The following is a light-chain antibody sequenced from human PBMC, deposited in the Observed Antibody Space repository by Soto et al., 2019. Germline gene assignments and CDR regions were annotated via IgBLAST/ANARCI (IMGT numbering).Light chain of an antibody. CDR3: SSYTSSSTYV. V-gene: IGLV2-14*01. CDR2: EVS. CDR1: SSDVGGYNY. J-gene: IGLJ1*01. Sequence: QSVLTQPASVSGSPGQSITISCTRTSSDVGGYNYVSWYQQHPGKAPKLMIYEVSNRPSGVSNRFSGSKSGNTASLTISGLQAADDADYYCSSYTSSSTYVFGTGTKLTVL.